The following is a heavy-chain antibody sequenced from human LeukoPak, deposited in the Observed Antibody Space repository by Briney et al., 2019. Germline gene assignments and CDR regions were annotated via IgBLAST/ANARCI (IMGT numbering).Heavy chain of an antibody. CDR2: INPNSGAT. Sequence: ASVKVSCKASGYTFTGYYIHWVRQAPGQGLEWMGWINPNSGATNYAQKFQGRVTMTRDTPISTAYMELSRLRSDDTAVYYCARDFGDYYGNGGLLNWFDPWGQGTLVTVSS. V-gene: IGHV1-2*02. J-gene: IGHJ5*02. CDR1: GYTFTGYY. CDR3: ARDFGDYYGNGGLLNWFDP. D-gene: IGHD3-22*01.